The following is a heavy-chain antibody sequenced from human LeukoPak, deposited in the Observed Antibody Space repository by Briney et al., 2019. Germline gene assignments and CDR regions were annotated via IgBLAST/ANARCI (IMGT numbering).Heavy chain of an antibody. CDR2: ISWDDDK. CDR3: AHLSPVDNPGYYYVDD. V-gene: IGHV2-5*02. Sequence: SGPALVQPRQTLTLTCTFSGFSLTPSALGVGWIRQRQGKPLECIALISWDDDKRYSPSLKTRVTITKGTSKNQVVLTMTNIDPVDTASYYRAHLSPVDNPGYYYVDDGGKGALVTVPS. D-gene: IGHD2-2*03. J-gene: IGHJ4*02. CDR1: GFSLTPSALG.